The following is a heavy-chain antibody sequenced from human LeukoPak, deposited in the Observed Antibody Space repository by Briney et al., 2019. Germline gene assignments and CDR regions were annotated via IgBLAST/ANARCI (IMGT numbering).Heavy chain of an antibody. D-gene: IGHD3-22*01. J-gene: IGHJ3*02. V-gene: IGHV3-9*01. CDR2: ISWNSGSI. CDR1: GFTFDDYA. CDR3: AKDRRDDDRGPGGHAFDI. Sequence: GGSLRLSCAASGFTFDDYAMHWVRQAPGKGLEWVSGISWNSGSIGYADSVKGRFTISRDNAKNSLYLQMNSLRAEDTALYYCAKDRRDDDRGPGGHAFDIWGQGTMVTVSS.